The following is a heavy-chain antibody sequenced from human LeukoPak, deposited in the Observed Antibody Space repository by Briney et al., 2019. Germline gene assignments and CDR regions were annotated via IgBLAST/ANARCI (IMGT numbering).Heavy chain of an antibody. D-gene: IGHD6-19*01. Sequence: GGSLRLSCVASGFTFSSYAMSWVRQAPGKGLEWVSSISGSGANTHYADSVKGRFTISRDNSKNTLYLQMNSLRAEDTAVYYCARSIAVAGTPFDYWGQGTLVTVSS. V-gene: IGHV3-23*01. CDR1: GFTFSSYA. CDR2: ISGSGANT. J-gene: IGHJ4*02. CDR3: ARSIAVAGTPFDY.